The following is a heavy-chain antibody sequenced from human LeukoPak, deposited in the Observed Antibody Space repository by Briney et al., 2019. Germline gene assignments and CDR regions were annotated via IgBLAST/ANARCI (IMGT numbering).Heavy chain of an antibody. Sequence: GESLKISCQCSGYTFSAYWIGWVRLMPGKGLEYLGMIDPVDSDTRYSPPFQGQVRISSDKSVSTAYLQWSSLKASDTAIYFCARHSSHLDAFDAWGQGTVVTVSS. CDR1: GYTFSAYW. CDR3: ARHSSHLDAFDA. D-gene: IGHD6-6*01. J-gene: IGHJ3*01. V-gene: IGHV5-51*01. CDR2: IDPVDSDT.